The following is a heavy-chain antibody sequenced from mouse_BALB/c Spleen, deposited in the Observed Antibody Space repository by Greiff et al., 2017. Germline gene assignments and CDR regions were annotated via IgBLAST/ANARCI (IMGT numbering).Heavy chain of an antibody. D-gene: IGHD2-3*01. J-gene: IGHJ3*01. CDR2: IDPENGNT. CDR3: ARMGTYDGNYLGFAY. Sequence: VQLKESGAELVRPGALVKLSCKASGFNIKDYYMHWVKQRPEQGLEWIGWIDPENGNTIYDPKFQGKASITADTSSNTAYLQLSSLTSEDTAVYYCARMGTYDGNYLGFAYWGQGTLVTVSA. V-gene: IGHV14-1*02. CDR1: GFNIKDYY.